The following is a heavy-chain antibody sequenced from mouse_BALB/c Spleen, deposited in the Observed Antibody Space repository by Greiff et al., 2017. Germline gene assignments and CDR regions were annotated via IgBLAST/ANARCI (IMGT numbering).Heavy chain of an antibody. V-gene: IGHV14-3*02. CDR3: ARYTVVAKWYFDV. CDR1: GFNIKDTY. CDR2: IDPANGNT. D-gene: IGHD1-1*01. Sequence: VQLKQSGAELVKPGASVKLSCTASGFNIKDTYMHWVKQRPEQGLEWIGRIDPANGNTKYDPKFQGKATITADTSSNTAYLQLSSLTSEDTAVYYCARYTVVAKWYFDVWGAGTTVTVAS. J-gene: IGHJ1*01.